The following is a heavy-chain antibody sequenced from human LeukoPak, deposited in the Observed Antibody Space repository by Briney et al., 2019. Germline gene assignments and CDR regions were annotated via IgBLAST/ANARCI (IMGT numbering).Heavy chain of an antibody. Sequence: PGRSLRLSCAASGFTFSSYGMSWVRQAPGKGLEWVSAISGSGGSTYYADSVKGRFTISRDNSKNTLYLQMNSLRAEDTAVYYCAKDRVRWELTPHFWDYWGQGTLVTVSS. CDR3: AKDRVRWELTPHFWDY. CDR2: ISGSGGST. CDR1: GFTFSSYG. J-gene: IGHJ4*02. D-gene: IGHD1-26*01. V-gene: IGHV3-23*01.